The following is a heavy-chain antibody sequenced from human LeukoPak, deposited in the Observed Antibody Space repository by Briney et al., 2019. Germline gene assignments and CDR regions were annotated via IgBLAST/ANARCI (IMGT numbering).Heavy chain of an antibody. CDR3: ARAGVYSSGWSDFDY. CDR1: GYTFTSYA. V-gene: IGHV1-2*02. Sequence: ASVKVSCKASGYTFTSYAMNWVRQAPGQGLEWMGWINPNSGGTNYAQKFQGRVTMTRDTSISTAYMELSRLRSDDTAVYYCARAGVYSSGWSDFDYWGQGTLVTVSS. J-gene: IGHJ4*02. CDR2: INPNSGGT. D-gene: IGHD6-19*01.